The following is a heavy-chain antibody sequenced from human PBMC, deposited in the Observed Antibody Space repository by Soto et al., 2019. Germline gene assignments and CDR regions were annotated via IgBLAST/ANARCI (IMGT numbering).Heavy chain of an antibody. J-gene: IGHJ2*01. CDR2: ISSSGSTI. CDR1: GFTFSDYY. V-gene: IGHV3-11*01. Sequence: GGSLRLSCAASGFTFSDYYMSWIRQAPGKGLEWVSYISSSGSTIYYADSVKGRFTISRDNAKNSLYLQMNSLRAEDTAVYYCARYIAAAVTVYFDLWGRGTLVTVSS. D-gene: IGHD6-13*01. CDR3: ARYIAAAVTVYFDL.